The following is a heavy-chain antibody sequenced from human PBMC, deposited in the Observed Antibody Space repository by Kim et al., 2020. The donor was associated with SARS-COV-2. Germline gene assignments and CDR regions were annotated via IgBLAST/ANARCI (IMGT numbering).Heavy chain of an antibody. Sequence: GGSLRLSCAASGFTFSTYAMSWVRQAPGKGLEWVSAISGSGGSTYYADSVKGRFTISRDNSKNMLYLQMNSLRAEDTAVYYCAKDRRYQAAAGDYWGQGTLVSVSS. CDR1: GFTFSTYA. CDR2: ISGSGGST. CDR3: AKDRRYQAAAGDY. D-gene: IGHD6-13*01. V-gene: IGHV3-23*01. J-gene: IGHJ4*02.